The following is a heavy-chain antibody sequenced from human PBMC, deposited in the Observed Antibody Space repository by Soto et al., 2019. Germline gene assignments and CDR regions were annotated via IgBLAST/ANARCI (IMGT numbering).Heavy chain of an antibody. J-gene: IGHJ6*03. Sequence: TGGSLRLSCAAAGCTFSSYAIHWVRQAPGKGLEYVSGISSYGDSTYYGNSVKGRFTISRDNSKNTLYLQMGSLRAEDMAVYFCAREFEGFIAAAGDYFYYMDVWGKGTTVTVS. D-gene: IGHD6-13*01. CDR2: ISSYGDST. CDR3: AREFEGFIAAAGDYFYYMDV. V-gene: IGHV3-64*01. CDR1: GCTFSSYA.